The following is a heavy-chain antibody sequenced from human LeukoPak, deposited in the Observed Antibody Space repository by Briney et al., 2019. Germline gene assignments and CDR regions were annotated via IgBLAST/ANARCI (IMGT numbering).Heavy chain of an antibody. J-gene: IGHJ3*02. CDR3: ARVQGYSYGPHHAFDI. CDR2: ISSSSSYI. CDR1: GFTFSSYS. D-gene: IGHD5-18*01. V-gene: IGHV3-21*01. Sequence: PGGSLRLSCAASGFTFSSYSMNWVRQAPGKGLEWVSSISSSSSYIYYADSVKGRFTISRDNAKNSLYLQMNSPRAEDTVVYYCARVQGYSYGPHHAFDIWGQGTMVTVSS.